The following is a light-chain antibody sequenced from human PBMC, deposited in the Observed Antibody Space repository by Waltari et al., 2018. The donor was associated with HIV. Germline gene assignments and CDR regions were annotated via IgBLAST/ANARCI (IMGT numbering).Light chain of an antibody. CDR2: GVS. Sequence: MTQSPSYLSASVGDRVTIVCRASQSIGTYLNWYQVKPGKAPKLLIYGVSRLHGGVPSRFSGSESGSDFTLTISSLQAEDFATYYCQESHTTQYTFGPGTKLEIK. CDR1: QSIGTY. CDR3: QESHTTQYT. V-gene: IGKV1-39*01. J-gene: IGKJ2*01.